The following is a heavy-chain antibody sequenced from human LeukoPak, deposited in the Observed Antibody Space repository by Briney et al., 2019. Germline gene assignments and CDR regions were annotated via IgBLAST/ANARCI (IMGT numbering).Heavy chain of an antibody. CDR3: AGTSVDCTNGVCGEIDY. J-gene: IGHJ4*02. D-gene: IGHD2-8*01. CDR1: GGSFSGYY. V-gene: IGHV4-34*01. Sequence: PSETLSLTCAVYGGSFSGYYWSWIRQPPRKGLEWIGEINHSGSTNYNPSLKSRVTISVDTSKNQFSLKLSSVTAADTAVYYCAGTSVDCTNGVCGEIDYWGQGTLVTVSS. CDR2: INHSGST.